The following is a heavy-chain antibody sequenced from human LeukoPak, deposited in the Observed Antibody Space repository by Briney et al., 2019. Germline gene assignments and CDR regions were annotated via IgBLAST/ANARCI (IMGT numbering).Heavy chain of an antibody. V-gene: IGHV1-2*02. J-gene: IGHJ4*02. CDR3: AREDRFLGRPYNDY. D-gene: IGHD3-3*01. Sequence: ASVKVSCKASGYTFTGYYMHWVRQAPGQGLEWMGWINPNSGGTNYAQKFQGRVTMTRDTSISTAYMELSRLRSDDTAVYYCAREDRFLGRPYNDYWGQGTLVTVSS. CDR2: INPNSGGT. CDR1: GYTFTGYY.